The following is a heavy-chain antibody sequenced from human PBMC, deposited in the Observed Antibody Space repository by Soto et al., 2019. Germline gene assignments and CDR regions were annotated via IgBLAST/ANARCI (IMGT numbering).Heavy chain of an antibody. V-gene: IGHV3-9*01. CDR2: ISWNSRSI. CDR1: GFTFDDHG. D-gene: IGHD3-9*01. Sequence: EVDLVESGGGLAQPGRSLRLSCVASGFTFDDHGMHWVRQIPGRGLEWVSGISWNSRSIGYAESVKGRFTIFRDNAKNSLYLEMNSLRQEDTALYYCVRDTSSGWHLKDHWGQGVQVSVSS. J-gene: IGHJ4*02. CDR3: VRDTSSGWHLKDH.